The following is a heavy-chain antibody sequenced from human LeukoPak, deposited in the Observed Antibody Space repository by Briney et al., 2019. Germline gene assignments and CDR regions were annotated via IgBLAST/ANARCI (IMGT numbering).Heavy chain of an antibody. CDR1: GFTFNNYA. J-gene: IGHJ4*02. V-gene: IGHV3-23*01. Sequence: GGSLRLSCAGSGFTFNNYAMSWVRRAPRKGLEWVSTIMIGGDGKHYADSVKGRFTISRDRSESTLYLQMNGLRAEDTAVYYCARAAPGDCSSTSCSLFDNWGQGTLVTVSS. CDR2: IMIGGDGK. CDR3: ARAAPGDCSSTSCSLFDN. D-gene: IGHD2-2*01.